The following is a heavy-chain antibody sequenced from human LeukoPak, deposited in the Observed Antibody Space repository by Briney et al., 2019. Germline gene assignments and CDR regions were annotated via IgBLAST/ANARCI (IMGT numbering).Heavy chain of an antibody. D-gene: IGHD4-17*01. CDR2: IYSGDST. J-gene: IGHJ4*02. V-gene: IGHV3-53*01. CDR3: ARVTVTTTSDYFGY. Sequence: PGGSLRLSCAASGFTVRSNYMSWVRQAPGKGLECVSVIYSGDSTYYADSVKGRFTISRDNSKNTMYLQMNSLRAEDTAVYYCARVTVTTTSDYFGYWGQGTLVTVSS. CDR1: GFTVRSNY.